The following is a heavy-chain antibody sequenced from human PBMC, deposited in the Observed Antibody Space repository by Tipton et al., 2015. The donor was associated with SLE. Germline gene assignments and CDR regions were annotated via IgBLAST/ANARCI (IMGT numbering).Heavy chain of an antibody. Sequence: VQLVQSGGGLIQPGGSLRLSCAASGFTFSSYALSWVRQAPGKGLEWVSAISGSGGSTYYADSVKGRFTISRDNSKNTLYLQMNSLRAEDTAVYYCARERGTIWFGEFGYFDYWGQGTLVTVSS. CDR3: ARERGTIWFGEFGYFDY. J-gene: IGHJ4*02. V-gene: IGHV3-23*04. D-gene: IGHD3-10*01. CDR1: GFTFSSYA. CDR2: ISGSGGST.